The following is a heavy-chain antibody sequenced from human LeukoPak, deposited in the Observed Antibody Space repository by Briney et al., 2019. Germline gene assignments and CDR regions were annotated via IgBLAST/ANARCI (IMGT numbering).Heavy chain of an antibody. CDR3: ARGYSSGPLYYYYYYMDV. Sequence: SVKVSCKASGGTFSSYAISWVRQAPGQGLEWMGGIIPIFGTANYAQKFQGRVTITADKSTSTAYMELSSLRSEDTAVYYCARGYSSGPLYYYYYYMDVWGKGTTVTVSS. J-gene: IGHJ6*03. D-gene: IGHD6-19*01. CDR1: GGTFSSYA. V-gene: IGHV1-69*06. CDR2: IIPIFGTA.